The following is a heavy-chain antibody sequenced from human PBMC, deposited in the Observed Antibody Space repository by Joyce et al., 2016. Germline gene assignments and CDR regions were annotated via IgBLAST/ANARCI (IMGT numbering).Heavy chain of an antibody. CDR1: GFTFSTSS. CDR3: AKGGIVYDYSMDL. Sequence: EVQLVESGGGLVKPGGSLRISCAASGFTFSTSSMSWFRRAPGKGREWVSAISSDSTYIFYADSGKGRFTVSRDNAKNSLYLQMNSLRAEDTAVFFCAKGGIVYDYSMDLWGQGTTVTVSS. CDR2: ISSDSTYI. J-gene: IGHJ6*02. V-gene: IGHV3-21*02. D-gene: IGHD3-22*01.